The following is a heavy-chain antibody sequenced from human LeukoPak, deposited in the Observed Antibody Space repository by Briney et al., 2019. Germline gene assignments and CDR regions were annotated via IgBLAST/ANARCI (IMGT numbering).Heavy chain of an antibody. CDR2: IFPSSDEI. CDR1: GFTFSTFA. V-gene: IGHV3-23*01. D-gene: IGHD5-18*01. Sequence: GGSLRLSCAASGFTFSTFAMIWVRQPPGKGLEWVSSIFPSSDEIHYADSVRGRFTISRDNSKSTLSLQMNSLRAEDTAIYYCATYRQALLPFESWGQGTLVTVSS. CDR3: ATYRQALLPFES. J-gene: IGHJ4*02.